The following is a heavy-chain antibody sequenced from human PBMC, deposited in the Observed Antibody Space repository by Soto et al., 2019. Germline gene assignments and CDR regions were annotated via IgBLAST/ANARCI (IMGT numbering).Heavy chain of an antibody. Sequence: EVQLVESGGGLVQPGGSLRLSCAASGFTFSSYSMNWVRQAPGKGLEWVSYISSSSSTIYYANSVKGRFTITRDNPKNQQYLQMNSLRAKDTAVYYCARDKRSDHYLGYWRQVTLVTV. J-gene: IGHJ4*02. V-gene: IGHV3-48*01. CDR2: ISSSSSTI. CDR1: GFTFSSYS. D-gene: IGHD2-21*02. CDR3: ARDKRSDHYLGY.